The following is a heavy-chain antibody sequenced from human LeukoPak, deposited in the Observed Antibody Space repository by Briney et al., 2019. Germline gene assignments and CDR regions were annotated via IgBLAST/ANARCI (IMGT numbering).Heavy chain of an antibody. CDR3: ARGLFRFCSSTSCLSPFDY. CDR2: IYYSGST. D-gene: IGHD2-2*01. J-gene: IGHJ4*02. CDR1: GGSISSSSYY. V-gene: IGHV4-39*01. Sequence: SETLSLTCTVSGGSISSSSYYWGWIRQPPGKGLEWIGSIYYSGSTYYNPSLKSRVTISVDTSKNQFSLKLSSVTAADTAVYYCARGLFRFCSSTSCLSPFDYRGQGALVTVSS.